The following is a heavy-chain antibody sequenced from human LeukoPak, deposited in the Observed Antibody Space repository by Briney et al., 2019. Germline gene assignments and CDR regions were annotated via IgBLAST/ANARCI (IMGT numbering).Heavy chain of an antibody. CDR1: GFTFSSYA. D-gene: IGHD3-22*01. Sequence: PGGSLRLSCAASGFTFSSYAMHWVRQAPGKGLEWVAVISYDGSNKFYADSVKGRFTISRDNSKNTLYLQMNSLRAEDTAVYYCARGVDDSSGPFDYWGQGTLVTVSS. V-gene: IGHV3-30-3*01. J-gene: IGHJ4*02. CDR3: ARGVDDSSGPFDY. CDR2: ISYDGSNK.